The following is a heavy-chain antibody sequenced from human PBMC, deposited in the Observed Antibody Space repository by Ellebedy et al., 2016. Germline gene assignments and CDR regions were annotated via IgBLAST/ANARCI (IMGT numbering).Heavy chain of an antibody. V-gene: IGHV1-18*01. D-gene: IGHD3-22*01. CDR1: GYSFSSYT. J-gene: IGHJ4*02. CDR3: AREGAYDSGGYYELFDY. CDR2: ISGSNGNT. Sequence: ASVKVSXXGSGYSFSSYTIGWVRQAPGQGLEWMGWISGSNGNTMYAQKFQGRVTMTTDTSTNTAYMELRSLRSDDTAVYYCAREGAYDSGGYYELFDYWGQGTLVTVSS.